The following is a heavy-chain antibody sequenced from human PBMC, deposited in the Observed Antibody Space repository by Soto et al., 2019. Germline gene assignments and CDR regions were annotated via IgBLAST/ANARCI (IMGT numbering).Heavy chain of an antibody. D-gene: IGHD3-3*01. CDR1: GFSFSSYA. CDR2: ISGSGGST. Sequence: GGSLRLSCAASGFSFSSYAMSWVRQAPGKGLEWVSAISGSGGSTHYADSVKGRFTISRDNSKNTLYLQMNSLTAEDTAVYYCAKDRVEGFLDYWGQGTLVTVSS. CDR3: AKDRVEGFLDY. J-gene: IGHJ4*02. V-gene: IGHV3-23*01.